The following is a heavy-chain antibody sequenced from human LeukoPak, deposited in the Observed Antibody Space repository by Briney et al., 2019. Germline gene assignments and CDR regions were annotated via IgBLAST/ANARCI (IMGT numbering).Heavy chain of an antibody. D-gene: IGHD2-21*01. V-gene: IGHV3-23*01. J-gene: IGHJ4*02. Sequence: PGGSLRLSCAASGFSFNNYVMSWVCQAPGKGLEWVSAISGDGARTYYADSVKGRFTISGDNSKNTLDLQMNSLRAEDTAIYYCAKTVVVITFRFDSWGQGSLVTVSS. CDR1: GFSFNNYV. CDR3: AKTVVVITFRFDS. CDR2: ISGDGART.